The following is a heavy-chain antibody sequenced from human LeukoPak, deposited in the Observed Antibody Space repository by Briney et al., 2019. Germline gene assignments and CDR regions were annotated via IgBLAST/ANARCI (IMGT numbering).Heavy chain of an antibody. J-gene: IGHJ5*02. CDR1: GYTFTGYY. CDR2: INPNSGGT. CDR3: ARGGAGTYYKRDGWFDP. Sequence: ASVKVSCKASGYTFTGYYIHWVRQAPGQGLEWMGWINPNSGGTNYAQKFQDRVTMTRDTSISTAYMELNSLTSEDTAVYYCARGGAGTYYKRDGWFDPWGQGTVSPSP. D-gene: IGHD3-10*01. V-gene: IGHV1-2*02.